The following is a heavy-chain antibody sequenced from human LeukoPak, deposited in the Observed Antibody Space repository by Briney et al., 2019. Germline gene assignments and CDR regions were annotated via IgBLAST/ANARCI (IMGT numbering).Heavy chain of an antibody. D-gene: IGHD6-19*01. CDR3: ARGATLNSSGWKRFFDH. V-gene: IGHV1-24*01. CDR2: FDPEDGET. J-gene: IGHJ4*02. Sequence: GASVKVSCKVSGYTLSELPMHWVRQAPGKGLEWMGGFDPEDGETISAQKFQGRLTMTEDTSRDTAYMELSRLRSEDTAVYYCARGATLNSSGWKRFFDHWGQGTLVTVSS. CDR1: GYTLSELP.